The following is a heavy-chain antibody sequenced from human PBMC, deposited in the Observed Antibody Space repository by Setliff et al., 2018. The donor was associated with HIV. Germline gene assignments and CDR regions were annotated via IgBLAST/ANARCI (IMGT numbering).Heavy chain of an antibody. D-gene: IGHD7-27*01. J-gene: IGHJ4*02. V-gene: IGHV1-69*13. Sequence: GASVKVSCKASGGSFSRNAIRWVRQAPGHGLEWMGGIIPMFGTADYAQKFQGRVTLTADESTSIAYMELNSLRSEDTAVYYCARGRASGSANSGWGQGTLVTVSS. CDR2: IIPMFGTA. CDR3: ARGRASGSANSG. CDR1: GGSFSRNA.